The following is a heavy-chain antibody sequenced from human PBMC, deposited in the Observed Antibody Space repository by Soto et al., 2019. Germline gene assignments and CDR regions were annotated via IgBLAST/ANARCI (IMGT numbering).Heavy chain of an antibody. CDR1: GYIFTTYG. Sequence: QVQLVQSGAEVKKPGASVKVSCKSSGYIFTTYGISWVRQAPGQGLEWMGWISAYNGNTNYAQKLQGRVTMTTDTSTRTNYMELRSLRSADTAVYYCARDRITIFGVVGGDFQHWGQGTLVTVSS. V-gene: IGHV1-18*01. J-gene: IGHJ1*01. CDR3: ARDRITIFGVVGGDFQH. CDR2: ISAYNGNT. D-gene: IGHD3-3*01.